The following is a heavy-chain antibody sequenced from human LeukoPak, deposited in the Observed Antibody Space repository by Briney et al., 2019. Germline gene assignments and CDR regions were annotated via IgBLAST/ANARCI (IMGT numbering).Heavy chain of an antibody. J-gene: IGHJ3*01. D-gene: IGHD1-26*01. Sequence: ASVKVSCKASGFTFTNYNIDWVRQGTGQGLEWMGWMNPNSGDTGYAQKLQGRVTMARITSVSTAYMEVSSLRSEYTAVYYCALYSGCHRLSGAFDFWGQGTVVTFSS. V-gene: IGHV1-8*01. CDR2: MNPNSGDT. CDR3: ALYSGCHRLSGAFDF. CDR1: GFTFTNYN.